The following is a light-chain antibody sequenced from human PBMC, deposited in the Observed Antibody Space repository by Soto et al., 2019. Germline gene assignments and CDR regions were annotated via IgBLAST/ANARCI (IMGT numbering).Light chain of an antibody. CDR1: SSDVGTYIY. J-gene: IGLJ1*01. V-gene: IGLV2-8*01. CDR2: EAS. CDR3: GSYAGGNNHYV. Sequence: QSALTQPPSASGSPGQSVTISCTGTSSDVGTYIYVSWYQHHPGKAPKLIIYEASKRPSGVPDRFSGSKSGDTASLTVSGLRAEDEADYYCGSYAGGNNHYVFGTGTKLTVL.